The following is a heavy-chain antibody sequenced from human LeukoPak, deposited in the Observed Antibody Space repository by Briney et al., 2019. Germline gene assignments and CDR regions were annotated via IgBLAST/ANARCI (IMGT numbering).Heavy chain of an antibody. J-gene: IGHJ4*02. Sequence: GESLKISCKGSGYSFTNYWIGWVRQMPGKGLEWMGIIHPRDSDTTCSPSFQGQVTISADKSISTAYLQWSSLKASDTAMYYCASYSCSGGTCYPPPDWGQGTLVTVSS. CDR3: ASYSCSGGTCYPPPD. CDR1: GYSFTNYW. CDR2: IHPRDSDT. D-gene: IGHD2-15*01. V-gene: IGHV5-51*01.